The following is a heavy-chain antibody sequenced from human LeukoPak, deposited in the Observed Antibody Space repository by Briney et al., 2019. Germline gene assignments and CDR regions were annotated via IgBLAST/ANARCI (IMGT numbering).Heavy chain of an antibody. CDR2: MNPNSGNT. CDR1: GYTFTSYD. J-gene: IGHJ6*03. CDR3: AILGDYDFWSGYYAYYYMDV. D-gene: IGHD3-3*01. V-gene: IGHV1-8*03. Sequence: ASVKVSCKASGYTFTSYDINWVRQATGQGLEWMGWMNPNSGNTGYAQKFQGRVTITRNTSISTAYMELSSLRSEDTAVYYCAILGDYDFWSGYYAYYYMDVWGKGTTVTVSS.